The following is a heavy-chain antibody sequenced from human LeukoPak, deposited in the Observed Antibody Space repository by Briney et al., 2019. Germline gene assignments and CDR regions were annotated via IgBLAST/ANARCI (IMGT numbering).Heavy chain of an antibody. J-gene: IGHJ4*02. CDR3: ARERGIRALYFDN. CDR1: GFTFSSYT. Sequence: GGSLRLSCAASGFTFSSYTMHWVRQAPGKGLEWVALTSSDGNKYFADSVQGRFTISRDNSRNTVYLQLDSLRPDDTAVYYCARERGIRALYFDNWGQGTLVTVSS. D-gene: IGHD3-16*01. V-gene: IGHV3-30*04. CDR2: TSSDGNK.